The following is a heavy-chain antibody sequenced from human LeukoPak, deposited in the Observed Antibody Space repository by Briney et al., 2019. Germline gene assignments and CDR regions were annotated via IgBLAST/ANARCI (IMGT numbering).Heavy chain of an antibody. CDR1: GYTFTSYY. CDR2: INPSGGST. D-gene: IGHD3-10*01. CDR3: ARGPRITMVRGGQWYYYMDV. V-gene: IGHV1-46*01. Sequence: RASVKVSCKASGYTFTSYYLYWVRHAPGQGLEWMGIINPSGGSTNYAQKFQGRVTMTRDTSTSTVYMELSSLRSEDTAVYYCARGPRITMVRGGQWYYYMDVWGKGTTVTISS. J-gene: IGHJ6*03.